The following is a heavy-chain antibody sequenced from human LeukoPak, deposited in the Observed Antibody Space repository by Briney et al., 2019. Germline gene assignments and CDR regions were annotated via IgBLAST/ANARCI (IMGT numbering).Heavy chain of an antibody. J-gene: IGHJ6*02. V-gene: IGHV4-39*01. CDR3: ASAGYSYGWPGGYYYYGMDV. CDR1: GGSISSSSYY. Sequence: PSETLSLTCTVSGGSISSSSYYWGWIRQPPGKGLEWIGSIYYSGSTYYNPSLKSRVTISVDTSKNQFSLKLSSVTAADTAVYYCASAGYSYGWPGGYYYYGMDVWGQGTTVTVSS. D-gene: IGHD5-18*01. CDR2: IYYSGST.